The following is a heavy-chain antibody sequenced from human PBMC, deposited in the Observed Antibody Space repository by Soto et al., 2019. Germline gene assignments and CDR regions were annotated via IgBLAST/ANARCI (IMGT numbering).Heavy chain of an antibody. D-gene: IGHD3-16*01. Sequence: QVQLVQSGGEVKKPGASVKVSCKTSGYTFTTYGISWGRQAPGQGLEWVGWISAYSGKTNYAQKFQGKVTMTTDTSTNAAYLELRSPRYGDAAAYHCARDPYLGDHQYWGQGTLVPVSS. J-gene: IGHJ4*02. CDR3: ARDPYLGDHQY. CDR2: ISAYSGKT. CDR1: GYTFTTYG. V-gene: IGHV1-18*01.